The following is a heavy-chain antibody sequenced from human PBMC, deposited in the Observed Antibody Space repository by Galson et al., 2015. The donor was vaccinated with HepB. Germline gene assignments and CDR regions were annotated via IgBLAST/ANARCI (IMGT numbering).Heavy chain of an antibody. V-gene: IGHV3-33*08. CDR2: IWYDGSNK. J-gene: IGHJ3*02. CDR1: GFTFSSYG. CDR3: AREESGLAFDI. Sequence: SLRLSCAASGFTFSSYGMHWVRQAPGKGLEWVAVIWYDGSNKYYADSVKGRFTISRDNSKNTLYLQMNSLRAEDTAVYYCAREESGLAFDIWGQGTMVTVSS.